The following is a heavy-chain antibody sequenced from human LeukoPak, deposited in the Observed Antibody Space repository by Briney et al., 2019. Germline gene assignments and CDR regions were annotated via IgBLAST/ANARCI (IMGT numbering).Heavy chain of an antibody. CDR3: AKDFSNPYSSTTFDY. CDR1: GFTVSSNY. Sequence: GGSLRLSCAASGFTVSSNYMSWVRQAPGKGLEWVSVIYSGGSTYYADSVKGRFTISRDNSKNTLYLQMNSLRAEDTAVYYCAKDFSNPYSSTTFDYWGQGTLVTVSS. J-gene: IGHJ4*02. D-gene: IGHD6-13*01. V-gene: IGHV3-53*01. CDR2: IYSGGST.